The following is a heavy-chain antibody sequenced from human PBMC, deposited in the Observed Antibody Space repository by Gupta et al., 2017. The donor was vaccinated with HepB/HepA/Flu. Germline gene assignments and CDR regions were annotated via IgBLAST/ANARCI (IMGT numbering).Heavy chain of an antibody. CDR2: ISNSGRIT. CDR3: AKGKTGVTAASCYLDY. Sequence: EVQLLESGGGLVQPGGSLRLSCGASGFTFNTTALRWVREAPGKGLEWVSVISNSGRITYYADAVKGRFTVSRDNVKNTVYLQMNSLRVEDTALYYCAKGKTGVTAASCYLDYWGQGTLVTVSS. D-gene: IGHD6-13*01. CDR1: GFTFNTTA. V-gene: IGHV3-23*01. J-gene: IGHJ4*02.